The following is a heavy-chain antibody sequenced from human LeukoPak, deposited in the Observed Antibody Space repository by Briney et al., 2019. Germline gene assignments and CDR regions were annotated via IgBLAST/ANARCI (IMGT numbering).Heavy chain of an antibody. CDR3: ARQGGATVTTGGWYFDL. J-gene: IGHJ2*01. V-gene: IGHV4-59*01. CDR2: IYYSGST. CDR1: GGSISSDY. D-gene: IGHD4-17*01. Sequence: SETLSLTCTVSGGSISSDYWSWIRQPPGKGLEWIGYIYYSGSTNYNPSLKSRVTISVDTSKNQFSLKLSSVTAADTAVYYCARQGGATVTTGGWYFDLWGRGTLVTVSS.